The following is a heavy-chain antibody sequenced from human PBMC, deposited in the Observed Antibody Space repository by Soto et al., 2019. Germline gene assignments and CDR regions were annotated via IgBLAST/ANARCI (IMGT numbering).Heavy chain of an antibody. Sequence: QVQLVESGGGVVQPGRSLRLSCAASGFTFSSYGMHWVRQAPGKGLEWVAVIWYDGSNKYYADSVKGRFTISRDNYKNTLYLPMNSLRAHHSSVYFCMREPDNGGLDYWGQGTLVTVSS. J-gene: IGHJ4*02. CDR1: GFTFSSYG. V-gene: IGHV3-33*01. D-gene: IGHD3-16*01. CDR3: MREPDNGGLDY. CDR2: IWYDGSNK.